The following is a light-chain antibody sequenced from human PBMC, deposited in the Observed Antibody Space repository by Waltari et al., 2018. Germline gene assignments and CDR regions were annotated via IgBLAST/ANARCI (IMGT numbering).Light chain of an antibody. V-gene: IGKV4-1*01. J-gene: IGKJ2*01. CDR2: WAS. CDR3: QQYYSRYT. Sequence: DIVMTQSPDSLAVSLGERATINCNSSQSVLYSSNNKNYLAWYQQKPGQPPKLLIYWASTRESGVPDRFSGSGSGTDFTLTISSLQAEDVAVYYCQQYYSRYTFGQGTKLEI. CDR1: QSVLYSSNNKNY.